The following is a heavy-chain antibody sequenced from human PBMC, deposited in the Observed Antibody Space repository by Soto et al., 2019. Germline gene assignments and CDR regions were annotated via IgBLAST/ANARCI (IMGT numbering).Heavy chain of an antibody. CDR2: ISYDGSNK. CDR1: GFTFSSYA. CDR3: ARHYGDYRDYYYYYGMDV. Sequence: VQLVESGGGVVQPGRSLRLSCAASGFTFSSYAMHWVRQAPGKGLEWVAVISYDGSNKYYADSVKGRFTISRDNSKNTLYLQMNSLRAEDTAVYYCARHYGDYRDYYYYYGMDVWGQGTTVTVSS. D-gene: IGHD4-17*01. V-gene: IGHV3-30-3*01. J-gene: IGHJ6*02.